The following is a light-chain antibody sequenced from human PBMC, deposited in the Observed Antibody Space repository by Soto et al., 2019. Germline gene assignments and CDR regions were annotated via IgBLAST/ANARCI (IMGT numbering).Light chain of an antibody. CDR2: GAS. Sequence: EIVLTQSPGTLSLSPGERATLSCRASQSVTNNWLAWFQQKPGQAPTFLMYGASSRATGIPERFSGSGSGTDFTLTISRLEPEDSAVYYCQYYGNPPRTFGQGTTVEIK. CDR3: QYYGNPPRT. J-gene: IGKJ1*01. V-gene: IGKV3-20*01. CDR1: QSVTNNW.